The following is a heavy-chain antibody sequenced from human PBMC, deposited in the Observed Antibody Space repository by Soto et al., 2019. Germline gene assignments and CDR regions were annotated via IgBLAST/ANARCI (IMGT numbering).Heavy chain of an antibody. Sequence: SDTLSLTCTVSGGPISSYYWSWIRQPPGKGLEWIGYIYYSGSTDYNPSLKSRVTISVDTSKNQFSLKLSSVTAADTAVYYCARRPYSSGWYFDYWGQGTLVTVSS. V-gene: IGHV4-59*08. J-gene: IGHJ4*02. D-gene: IGHD6-19*01. CDR1: GGPISSYY. CDR3: ARRPYSSGWYFDY. CDR2: IYYSGST.